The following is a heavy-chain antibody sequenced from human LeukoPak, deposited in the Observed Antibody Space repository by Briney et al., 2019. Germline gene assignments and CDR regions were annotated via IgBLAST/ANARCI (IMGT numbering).Heavy chain of an antibody. J-gene: IGHJ3*02. CDR1: GYTFINYG. CDR3: ARGSGNKQQDAFDI. Sequence: RASVKVSCKASGYTFINYGISWVRQAPGQGLEWMGWISTYSGNTNYARKLQGRVTLTRDTSTSTAYMELRSLRSDDTAVYYCARGSGNKQQDAFDIWGQGTMVTVSS. V-gene: IGHV1-18*01. D-gene: IGHD6-13*01. CDR2: ISTYSGNT.